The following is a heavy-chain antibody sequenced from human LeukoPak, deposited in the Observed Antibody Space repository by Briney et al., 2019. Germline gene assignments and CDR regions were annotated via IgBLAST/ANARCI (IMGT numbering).Heavy chain of an antibody. CDR2: LCSGGST. CDR3: ARKVGYGYALDY. V-gene: IGHV3-53*01. CDR1: GFTVSSNC. J-gene: IGHJ4*02. D-gene: IGHD5-18*01. Sequence: PGGSQRLSCAASGFTVSSNCMTWVRQAPGMGLEWVSVLCSGGSTYYADSVKGRFTISTDNSKNTLYLQMNSLRAEDTAVYYCARKVGYGYALDYWGQGTLVTVSS.